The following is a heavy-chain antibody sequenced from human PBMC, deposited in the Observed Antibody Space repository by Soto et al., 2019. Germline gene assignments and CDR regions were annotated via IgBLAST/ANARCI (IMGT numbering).Heavy chain of an antibody. Sequence: GASVEVSCKASGGRFSSYAMSWVRQAPGQGLEWMGGIIPIFGTANYAQKFQGRVTITADESTSTAYMELSSLRSEDTAVYYCARVMGYCTNGVCRNGLYYYYGMDVWGQGTTVTVSS. CDR2: IIPIFGTA. V-gene: IGHV1-69*13. D-gene: IGHD2-8*01. CDR3: ARVMGYCTNGVCRNGLYYYYGMDV. J-gene: IGHJ6*02. CDR1: GGRFSSYA.